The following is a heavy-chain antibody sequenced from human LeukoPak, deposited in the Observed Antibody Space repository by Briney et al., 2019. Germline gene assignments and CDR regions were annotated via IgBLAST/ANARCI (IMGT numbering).Heavy chain of an antibody. CDR1: GFTVSDNY. J-gene: IGHJ5*02. CDR2: MYSRGDT. Sequence: GGSLRLSCAASGFTVSDNYMSWVRQAPGKGLEWVSVMYSRGDTYYSNSVKGRFTFSRDISKNTLYLQMNGLRTEDTAMYYCARDAPQVPAAGVLASWGQGTLVIVSS. D-gene: IGHD6-13*01. V-gene: IGHV3-53*01. CDR3: ARDAPQVPAAGVLAS.